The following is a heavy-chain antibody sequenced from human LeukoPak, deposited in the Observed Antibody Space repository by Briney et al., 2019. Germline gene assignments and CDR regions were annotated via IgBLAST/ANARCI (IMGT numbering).Heavy chain of an antibody. CDR2: ISYDGSNK. Sequence: GGSLRLSCAASGFTFSSYAMHWVRQAPGKGLEWVAVISYDGSNKYYADSVKGRFTISRDNSKNTLYLQMNSLRAEDTAVYYCARDLGMATITTVDYWGQGTLVTVSS. CDR3: ARDLGMATITTVDY. CDR1: GFTFSSYA. J-gene: IGHJ4*02. D-gene: IGHD5-24*01. V-gene: IGHV3-30*04.